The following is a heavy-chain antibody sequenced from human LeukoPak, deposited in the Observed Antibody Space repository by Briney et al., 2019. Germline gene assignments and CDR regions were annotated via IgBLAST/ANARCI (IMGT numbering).Heavy chain of an antibody. Sequence: GGSLRLSCAASGFTFSDYYMSWIRQAPGKGLEWISYISSRGSTIYYADSVRGRFTISRDNAKNSLYLQMNSLRAEDTAVYYCARHDTAMATDYGMDVWGQGTTVTVSS. J-gene: IGHJ6*02. CDR1: GFTFSDYY. CDR3: ARHDTAMATDYGMDV. V-gene: IGHV3-11*01. D-gene: IGHD5-18*01. CDR2: ISSRGSTI.